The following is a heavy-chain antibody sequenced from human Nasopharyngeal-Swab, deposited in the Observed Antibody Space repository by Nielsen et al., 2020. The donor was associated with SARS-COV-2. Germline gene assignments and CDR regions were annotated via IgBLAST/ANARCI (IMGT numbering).Heavy chain of an antibody. CDR3: ARRAYDILTGYLLDAFDI. CDR2: IYPGDSDT. D-gene: IGHD3-9*01. J-gene: IGHJ3*02. CDR1: GSSFTSYW. V-gene: IGHV5-51*01. Sequence: GGSLRLSCKGSGSSFTSYWIGWVRQMPGKGLEWMGIIYPGDSDTRYSPSFQGQVTISADKSISTAYLQWSSLKASDTAMYYCARRAYDILTGYLLDAFDIWGQGTMVTVSS.